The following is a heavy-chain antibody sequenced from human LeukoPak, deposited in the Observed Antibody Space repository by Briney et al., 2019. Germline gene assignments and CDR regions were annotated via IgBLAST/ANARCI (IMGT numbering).Heavy chain of an antibody. CDR2: IRNGGSNR. Sequence: PGGSLRLTCAASGFTFSSYDMHWVRQAPGKGMEWESFIRNGGSNRYYSDSVKGRFTTSRDNSKNILYLQMLSPGAEATAAVYCAKDVSTYCSGTSSSLVWDYWGQGTLVSVSS. D-gene: IGHD2-2*01. V-gene: IGHV3-30*02. J-gene: IGHJ4*02. CDR3: AKDVSTYCSGTSSSLVWDY. CDR1: GFTFSSYD.